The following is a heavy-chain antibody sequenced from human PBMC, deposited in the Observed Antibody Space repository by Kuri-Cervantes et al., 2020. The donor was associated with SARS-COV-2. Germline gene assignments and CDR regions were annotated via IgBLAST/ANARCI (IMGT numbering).Heavy chain of an antibody. CDR3: AKDGLRVVEEWLPFDY. V-gene: IGHV3-30*02. CDR2: IRYDGSNK. J-gene: IGHJ4*02. CDR1: GFTFSSYG. Sequence: GESLKISCAASGFTFSSYGMHWVRQAPGKGLEWVAFIRYDGSNKYYADSVKGRFTISRDNSKNTLYLQMNSLRAEDTAVYYCAKDGLRVVEEWLPFDYWGQGTLVTVSS. D-gene: IGHD3-3*01.